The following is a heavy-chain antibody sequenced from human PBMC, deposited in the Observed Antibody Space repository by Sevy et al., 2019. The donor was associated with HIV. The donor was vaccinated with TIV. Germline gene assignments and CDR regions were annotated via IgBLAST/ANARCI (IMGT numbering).Heavy chain of an antibody. V-gene: IGHV3-73*01. Sequence: GGSLRLSCAASGFTFSGSAMHWVRQASGKGLEWVGRIRSKANSYATAYAASVKGRFTISRDDSKNTAYLQMNSLKTEDTAVYYCTSSNSSSWHDPYYYYYGMDVWGQGTTVTVS. CDR1: GFTFSGSA. D-gene: IGHD6-13*01. CDR3: TSSNSSSWHDPYYYYYGMDV. CDR2: IRSKANSYAT. J-gene: IGHJ6*02.